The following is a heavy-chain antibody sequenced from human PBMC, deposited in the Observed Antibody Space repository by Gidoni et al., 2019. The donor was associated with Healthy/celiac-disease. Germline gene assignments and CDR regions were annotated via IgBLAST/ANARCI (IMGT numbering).Heavy chain of an antibody. D-gene: IGHD6-19*01. CDR1: GGSISSYY. J-gene: IGHJ5*02. Sequence: VQLQESGPGLVKPSETLSLTCTVSGGSISSYYWSWIRQPPGKGLEWIGYIYYSGSTNYNPSLKSRVTISVDTSKNQFSLKLSSVTAADTAVYYCAREQQWLGEGGFDPWGQGTLVTVSS. CDR2: IYYSGST. V-gene: IGHV4-59*01. CDR3: AREQQWLGEGGFDP.